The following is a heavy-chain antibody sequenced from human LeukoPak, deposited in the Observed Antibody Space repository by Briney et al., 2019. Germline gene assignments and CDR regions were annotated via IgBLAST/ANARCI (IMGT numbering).Heavy chain of an antibody. CDR2: IKTDGSAK. CDR1: GFRISESW. CDR3: TKDSNHDSSG. J-gene: IGHJ4*02. D-gene: IGHD3-22*01. Sequence: PGGSLRLSSAASGFRISESWITSVRQAPGKGLECVANIKTDGSAKYYPDSVKGRFTVSRDNAKNSLYLQMNNMRVEDTAIYYCTKDSNHDSSGWGQGTLVTVSS. V-gene: IGHV3-7*01.